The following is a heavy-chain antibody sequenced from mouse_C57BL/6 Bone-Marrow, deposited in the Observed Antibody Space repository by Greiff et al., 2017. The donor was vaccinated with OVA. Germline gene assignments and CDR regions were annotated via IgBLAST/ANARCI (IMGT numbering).Heavy chain of an antibody. CDR1: GYAFRSSW. CDR2: IYPGDGDT. D-gene: IGHD1-1*01. CDR3: ARSDYGSLYYFDY. V-gene: IGHV1-82*01. J-gene: IGHJ2*01. Sequence: VQLKQSGPELVKPGASVKISCKASGYAFRSSWMNWVQQRPGKGLEWIGRIYPGDGDTNYNGKFKGKATLTADKSSSTAYMQLSILTSDDSAVYCGARSDYGSLYYFDYWGQGTTLTVAS.